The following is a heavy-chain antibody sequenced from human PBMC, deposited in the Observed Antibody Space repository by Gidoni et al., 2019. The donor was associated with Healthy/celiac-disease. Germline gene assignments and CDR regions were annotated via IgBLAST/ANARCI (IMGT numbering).Heavy chain of an antibody. CDR3: ARVGGAGKTLNWFDP. V-gene: IGHV3-21*01. CDR1: GLTLRSYS. CDR2: ISSSSSYI. D-gene: IGHD6-19*01. J-gene: IGHJ5*02. Sequence: EVQLVESGGGMVKPGGSLRRSCAASGLTLRSYSMNWVRHTPGKGLEWVSSISSSSSYIYYADSVKCRFTISRDNAKNSLYLQMNSLRAEDTAVYYCARVGGAGKTLNWFDPWGQGTLVTVSS.